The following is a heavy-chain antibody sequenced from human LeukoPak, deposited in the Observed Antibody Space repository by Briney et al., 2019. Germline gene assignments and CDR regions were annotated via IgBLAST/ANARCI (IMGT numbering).Heavy chain of an antibody. D-gene: IGHD3-10*01. Sequence: ASETLSLTCTVSGGSISSGGYYWSWIRQHPGKGLEWIGYIYYSGSTYYNPSLKSRVTISVDTSKNQFSLKLSSVTAADTAAYYCARDRGSGSEFDYWGQGTLVTVSS. CDR1: GGSISSGGYY. J-gene: IGHJ4*02. V-gene: IGHV4-31*03. CDR3: ARDRGSGSEFDY. CDR2: IYYSGST.